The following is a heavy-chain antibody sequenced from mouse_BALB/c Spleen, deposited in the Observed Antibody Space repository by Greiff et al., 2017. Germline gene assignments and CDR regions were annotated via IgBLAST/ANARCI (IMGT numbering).Heavy chain of an antibody. CDR3: ARDGNLYFDY. D-gene: IGHD2-1*01. V-gene: IGHV5-17*02. Sequence: EVKVVESGGGLVQPGGSRKLSCAASGFTFSSFGMHWVRQAPEKGLEWVAYISSGSSTIYYADTVKGRFTISRDNPKNTLFLQMTSLRSEDTAMYYCARDGNLYFDYWGQGTTLTVSS. CDR2: ISSGSSTI. J-gene: IGHJ2*01. CDR1: GFTFSSFG.